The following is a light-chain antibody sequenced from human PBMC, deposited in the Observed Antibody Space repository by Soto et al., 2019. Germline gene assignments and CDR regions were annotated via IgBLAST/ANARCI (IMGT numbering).Light chain of an antibody. Sequence: QSVLTQPPSVSAAPGQKVTIPCSGSNSNIGNNYVSWYQQLPGTAPKLLIYDNNKRPSGIPDRFSGSKSGTSATLGITGLQTGDEADYYCGAWDDSLSAVFGGGTKLTVL. V-gene: IGLV1-51*01. J-gene: IGLJ2*01. CDR2: DNN. CDR1: NSNIGNNY. CDR3: GAWDDSLSAV.